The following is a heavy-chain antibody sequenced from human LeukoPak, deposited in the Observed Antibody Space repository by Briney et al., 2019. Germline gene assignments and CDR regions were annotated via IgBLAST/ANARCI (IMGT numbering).Heavy chain of an antibody. J-gene: IGHJ4*02. Sequence: SETLSLTCAVYGGSFSGYYWSWIRQPPGKGLEWIGEINHGGSTNYNPSLKSRVTISVDTSKNQFSLNLSSVTAADTAVYYCARGTVDYCSGGSCYLYYFDCWGQGNLVTVSS. CDR1: GGSFSGYY. D-gene: IGHD2-15*01. V-gene: IGHV4-34*01. CDR3: ARGTVDYCSGGSCYLYYFDC. CDR2: INHGGST.